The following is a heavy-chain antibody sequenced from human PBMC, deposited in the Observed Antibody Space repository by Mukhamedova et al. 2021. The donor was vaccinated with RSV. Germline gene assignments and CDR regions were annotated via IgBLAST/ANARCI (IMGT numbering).Heavy chain of an antibody. V-gene: IGHV3-7*03. CDR2: INQDGSEK. CDR3: AGGSGWLIDY. J-gene: IGHJ4*02. Sequence: MNWVRQAPGKGLEWVAVINQDGSEKYYVDSVKGRFTISRDNAKNSLYLQMNSLRADDTAVYYCAGGSGWLIDYWGQGTLVTVPS. D-gene: IGHD6-19*01.